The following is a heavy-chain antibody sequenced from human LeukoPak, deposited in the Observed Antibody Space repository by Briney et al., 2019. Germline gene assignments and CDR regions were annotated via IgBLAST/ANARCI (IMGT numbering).Heavy chain of an antibody. Sequence: ASVKVSCKASGYTFTSYYMHWVRQAPGQGLEWMGIINPSGGSTSYAQKFQGRVTMTRDMSTSTVYMGLSSLRSEDTAVYYCARVPRYGDYADYFDYWGQGTLVTVPS. CDR3: ARVPRYGDYADYFDY. V-gene: IGHV1-46*01. J-gene: IGHJ4*02. CDR1: GYTFTSYY. D-gene: IGHD4-17*01. CDR2: INPSGGST.